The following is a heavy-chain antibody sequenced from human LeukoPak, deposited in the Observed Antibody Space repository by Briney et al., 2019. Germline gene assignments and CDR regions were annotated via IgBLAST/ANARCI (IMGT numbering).Heavy chain of an antibody. CDR3: ARVPRGDYYYGMDV. D-gene: IGHD3-10*01. CDR2: VSYSGST. CDR1: GGAISSYY. Sequence: PSETLSLTCTVSGGAISSYYWSWIRQPPGKGLEWVGHVSYSGSTNYNPSLKTVVTISVDTSKNQFTLKLTSVTAADSAMYYGARVPRGDYYYGMDVWGQGTTVTVSS. V-gene: IGHV4-59*01. J-gene: IGHJ6*02.